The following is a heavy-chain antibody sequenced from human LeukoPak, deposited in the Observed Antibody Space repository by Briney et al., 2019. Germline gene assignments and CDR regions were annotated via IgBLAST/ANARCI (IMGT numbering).Heavy chain of an antibody. D-gene: IGHD1-26*01. V-gene: IGHV3-48*04. CDR1: GFTFSSYS. J-gene: IGHJ4*02. CDR3: ARDRGRIVGATNYPAPFDY. Sequence: GGSLRLSCAASGFTFSSYSMNWVRQAPGKGLEWVSYISSSSSTIYYADSVKGRFTISRDNAKNSLYLQMNSLRAEDTAVYYCARDRGRIVGATNYPAPFDYWGQGTLVTVSS. CDR2: ISSSSSTI.